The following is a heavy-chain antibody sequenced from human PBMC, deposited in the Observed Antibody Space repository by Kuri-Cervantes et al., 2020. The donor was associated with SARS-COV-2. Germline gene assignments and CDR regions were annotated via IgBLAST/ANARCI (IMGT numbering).Heavy chain of an antibody. J-gene: IGHJ4*02. CDR3: ATPRGYSYGPFDY. CDR2: MNPNSGNT. V-gene: IGHV1-8*02. CDR1: GYTFTSYD. Sequence: ASVKVSCKASGYTFTSYDINWVRQATGQGLEWMGWMNPNSGNTGYAQKFQGRVTMTRNTSISTAYMELSSLRSEDTAVYYCATPRGYSYGPFDYWGQGTLVTVSS. D-gene: IGHD5-18*01.